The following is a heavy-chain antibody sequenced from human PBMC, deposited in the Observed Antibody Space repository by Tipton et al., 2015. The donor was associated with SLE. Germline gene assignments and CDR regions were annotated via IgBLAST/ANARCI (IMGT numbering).Heavy chain of an antibody. CDR1: GDSISSTTFY. CDR2: IYYSGSSYYSGNT. CDR3: VRLIGQLRPSGD. V-gene: IGHV4-39*07. Sequence: TLSLTCTVSGDSISSTTFYWGWVRQPPGKGLEWIGKIYYSGSSYYSGNTYYNPSLKSRVTISVDASKGQFSLELESVTAADTAVYFCVRLIGQLRPSGDWGQGTLVTVSS. D-gene: IGHD2-21*01. J-gene: IGHJ4*02.